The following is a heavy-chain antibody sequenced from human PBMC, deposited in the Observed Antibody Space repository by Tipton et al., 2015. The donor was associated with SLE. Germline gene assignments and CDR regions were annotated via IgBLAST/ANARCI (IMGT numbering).Heavy chain of an antibody. D-gene: IGHD7-27*01. CDR2: IYGGGSRT. J-gene: IGHJ4*02. V-gene: IGHV3-23*03. CDR3: AKALGTQGDY. Sequence: SLRLSCAASGFNFSIYALSWVRQHPGKGLEWVSIIYGGGSRTIYSDSVKGRFTVSRDDSKNMLNLQMNSLRAEDTAVYFCAKALGTQGDYWGQGTLVTVSS. CDR1: GFNFSIYA.